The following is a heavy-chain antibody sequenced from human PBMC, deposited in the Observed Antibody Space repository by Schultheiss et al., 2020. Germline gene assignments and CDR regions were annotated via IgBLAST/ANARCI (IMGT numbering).Heavy chain of an antibody. CDR1: GGSISSSSYY. CDR3: ARGRVTTWGNWYFDL. CDR2: IYYSGST. J-gene: IGHJ2*01. D-gene: IGHD4-17*01. Sequence: LETLSLTCTVSGGSISSSSYYWGWIRQPPGKGLEWIGSIYYSGSTNYNPSLKSRVTISVDTSKNQFSLKLSSVTAADTAVYYCARGRVTTWGNWYFDLWGRGTLVTVSS. V-gene: IGHV4-39*07.